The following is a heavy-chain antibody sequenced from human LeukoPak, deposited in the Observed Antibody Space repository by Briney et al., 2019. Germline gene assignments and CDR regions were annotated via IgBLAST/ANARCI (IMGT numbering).Heavy chain of an antibody. D-gene: IGHD5-18*01. Sequence: GGSLRLSCAASGFTFSSYWMHWVRHAPGKGLVWVSRINSDGSSTSYADSVKGRFTISRDNAKNTLYLQMNSLRAEDTAVYYCARSGLGYSYGGGLRHAFDIWGQGTMVTVSS. J-gene: IGHJ3*02. CDR1: GFTFSSYW. CDR3: ARSGLGYSYGGGLRHAFDI. V-gene: IGHV3-74*01. CDR2: INSDGSST.